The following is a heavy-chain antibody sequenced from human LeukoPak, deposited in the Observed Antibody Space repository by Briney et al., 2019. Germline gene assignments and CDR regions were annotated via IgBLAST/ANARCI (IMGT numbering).Heavy chain of an antibody. V-gene: IGHV3-15*01. CDR3: TTAPAGIDY. CDR2: IKSKADGGAT. D-gene: IGHD6-13*01. Sequence: GGSLRLSCAASGFTFSNAWMSWVRQAPGKGLEWVGRIKSKADGGATDYGAPVKSRFTLSRDDSKNILNLQLNSLKTEDTAVYYCTTAPAGIDYGGQGTLVTVSS. CDR1: GFTFSNAW. J-gene: IGHJ4*02.